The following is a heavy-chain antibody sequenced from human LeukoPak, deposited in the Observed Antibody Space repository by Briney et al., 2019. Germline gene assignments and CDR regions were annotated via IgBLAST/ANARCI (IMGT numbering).Heavy chain of an antibody. V-gene: IGHV3-53*01. J-gene: IGHJ6*03. CDR1: GFTFSSYE. CDR3: ARVLSGRGSLYDYYYYMDV. CDR2: TYSNGRT. D-gene: IGHD3-10*01. Sequence: GGFLRLSCAASGFTFSSYEMNWVRQAPGKGLEWVSVTYSNGRTYYADSVKGRFTISRDISKNTLYLQMNSLRAEDTAVYYCARVLSGRGSLYDYYYYMDVWGKGTTVTISS.